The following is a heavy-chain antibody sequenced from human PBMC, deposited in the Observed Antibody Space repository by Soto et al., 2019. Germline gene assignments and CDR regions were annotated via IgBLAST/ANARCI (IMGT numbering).Heavy chain of an antibody. J-gene: IGHJ1*01. Sequence: ASVKVSCKASGYTFTSYAMHWVRQAPGQRLEWMGWINAGNGNTKYSQKFQGRVTITRDTSASTAYMELSSLRSEDTAVYYCARPNRRRWYGGCWGRGTLVTVGS. D-gene: IGHD6-13*01. CDR1: GYTFTSYA. CDR3: ARPNRRRWYGGC. V-gene: IGHV1-3*01. CDR2: INAGNGNT.